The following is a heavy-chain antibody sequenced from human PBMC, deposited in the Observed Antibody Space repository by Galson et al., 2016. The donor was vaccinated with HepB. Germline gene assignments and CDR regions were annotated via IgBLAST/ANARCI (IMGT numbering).Heavy chain of an antibody. V-gene: IGHV3-30-3*01. CDR3: TRDLHYYDRSNTWIRSYGVFDI. CDR2: LQYDEINK. CDR1: GFVFSHYD. D-gene: IGHD3-22*01. Sequence: SLRLSCAASGFVFSHYDMNWVRQAPGKGLEWVALLQYDEINKYYADSVKGRFTISRDNSKNTLYLQMNSLRAEDTAVYYCTRDLHYYDRSNTWIRSYGVFDIWGQGTMVSVSS. J-gene: IGHJ3*02.